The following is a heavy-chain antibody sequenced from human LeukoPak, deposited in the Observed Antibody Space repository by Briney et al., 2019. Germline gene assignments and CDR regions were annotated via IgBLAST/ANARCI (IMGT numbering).Heavy chain of an antibody. CDR2: IYYSGST. Sequence: PSETLSLTCTVSGGSISSYYWSWIRQPPGKGLEWIGYIYYSGSTYYNPSLKSRVTISVDTSKNQFSLKLSSVTAADTAVYYCARVDWTTDYWGQGTLVTVSS. V-gene: IGHV4-59*08. D-gene: IGHD3-9*01. CDR3: ARVDWTTDY. CDR1: GGSISSYY. J-gene: IGHJ4*02.